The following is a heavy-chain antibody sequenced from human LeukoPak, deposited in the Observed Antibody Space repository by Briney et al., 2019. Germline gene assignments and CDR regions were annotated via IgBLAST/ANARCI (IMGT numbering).Heavy chain of an antibody. D-gene: IGHD2-2*01. J-gene: IGHJ6*04. CDR1: GYSFTSYW. Sequence: GGSLRISCKGSGYSFTSYWISWVRQMPGKGLEWMGRIDPSDSYTNYSPSFQGHVTISADKSISTAYLQWSSLKASDTAMYYCAGPDPYCSSTSCSGGGYYYYGMDVWGKGTTVTVPS. CDR3: AGPDPYCSSTSCSGGGYYYYGMDV. CDR2: IDPSDSYT. V-gene: IGHV5-10-1*01.